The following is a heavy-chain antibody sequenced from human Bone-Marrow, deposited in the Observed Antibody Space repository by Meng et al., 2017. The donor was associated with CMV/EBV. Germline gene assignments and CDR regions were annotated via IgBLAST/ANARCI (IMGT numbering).Heavy chain of an antibody. D-gene: IGHD6-19*01. CDR1: GGSFSGYY. CDR3: ARDAVGRKSSGWYDY. Sequence: GSLRLSCAVYGGSFSGYYWSWIRQPPGKGLEWIGEINHSGSTNYDPSLKSRVTISVDTSKNQFSLKLSSVTAADTAVYYCARDAVGRKSSGWYDYWGQGTLVTVYS. J-gene: IGHJ4*02. CDR2: INHSGST. V-gene: IGHV4-34*01.